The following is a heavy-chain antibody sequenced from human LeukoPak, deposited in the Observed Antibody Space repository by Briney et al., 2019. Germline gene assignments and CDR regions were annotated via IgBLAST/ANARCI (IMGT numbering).Heavy chain of an antibody. Sequence: ASVKVSCKVSGYTLTELSMHWVRQAPGKGLEWMGGFDPEDGETIYARKFQGRVTMTEDTSTDTAYMELSSLRSEDTAVYYCATGHYYDSSGYYRSYYFDYWGQGTLVTVSS. D-gene: IGHD3-22*01. CDR1: GYTLTELS. CDR3: ATGHYYDSSGYYRSYYFDY. J-gene: IGHJ4*02. CDR2: FDPEDGET. V-gene: IGHV1-24*01.